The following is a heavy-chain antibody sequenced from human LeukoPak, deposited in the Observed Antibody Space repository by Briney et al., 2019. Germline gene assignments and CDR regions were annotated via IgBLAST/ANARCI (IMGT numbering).Heavy chain of an antibody. V-gene: IGHV3-21*01. Sequence: GGSLRLSCAASGFTLSSYSMNWVRQAPGKGLEWVSSISSSSSYIYYADSVKGRFTISRDNAKNSLYLQMNSLRAEDTAVYYCARDFRDSSWPGSPPGGLYYFDYWGHGTLVTVSS. CDR1: GFTLSSYS. J-gene: IGHJ4*01. CDR2: ISSSSSYI. D-gene: IGHD6-13*01. CDR3: ARDFRDSSWPGSPPGGLYYFDY.